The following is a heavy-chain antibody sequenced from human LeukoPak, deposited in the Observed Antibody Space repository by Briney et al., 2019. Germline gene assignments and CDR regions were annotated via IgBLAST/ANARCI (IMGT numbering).Heavy chain of an antibody. CDR2: VNRDGSET. J-gene: IGHJ6*02. CDR1: GFPFSSYW. V-gene: IGHV3-7*03. Sequence: GGSLRLSCVASGFPFSSYWMTWVRQVPGRGPEWVANVNRDGSETYYLDSVKGRFTISKDNAKNSLYLQMNSLRAEDTALYHCARNNGMDVWGQGTTVIVSS. CDR3: ARNNGMDV.